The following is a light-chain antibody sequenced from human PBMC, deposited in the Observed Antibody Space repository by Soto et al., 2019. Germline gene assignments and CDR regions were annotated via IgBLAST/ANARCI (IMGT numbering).Light chain of an antibody. CDR2: LGS. CDR1: QSLLHSNGYNY. J-gene: IGKJ1*01. CDR3: MQALQTPPWT. Sequence: DIVMTQSPLSLPVTPGEPASISCRSSQSLLHSNGYNYLDWYLQKPGRSPQFLIYLGSNRASGVTDRFSGSGSGTDFTLKISRVEAEDVWVYYCMQALQTPPWTFGQGTKVEIK. V-gene: IGKV2-28*01.